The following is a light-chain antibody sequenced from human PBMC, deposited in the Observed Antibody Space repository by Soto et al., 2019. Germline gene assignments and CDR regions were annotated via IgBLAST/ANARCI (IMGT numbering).Light chain of an antibody. J-gene: IGKJ5*01. CDR2: DTS. CDR1: QSVSSY. Sequence: IVLTQSPATLSFSPGERATLSCKDIQSVSSYLAWYQQKPGQAPRLLIYDTSTRATGVPARFSGSGSGTDFTLTISSLEPEDFAVYYCQQRSNWPPSITLGQGTRLEIK. V-gene: IGKV3-11*01. CDR3: QQRSNWPPSIT.